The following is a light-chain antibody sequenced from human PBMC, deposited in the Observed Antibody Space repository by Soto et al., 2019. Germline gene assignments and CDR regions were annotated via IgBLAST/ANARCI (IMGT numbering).Light chain of an antibody. CDR1: QGISSY. V-gene: IGKV1-8*01. CDR3: QQYYSYPT. J-gene: IGKJ4*01. Sequence: AIRMTQSPSSFSASTGDRVAITCRASQGISSYLAWYQQQPGKAPKLLIYAAYTLQSGVPSRFSSSVSGTDFTLTTSCLQSEDFATYYCQQYYSYPTFGGGTKVEIK. CDR2: AAY.